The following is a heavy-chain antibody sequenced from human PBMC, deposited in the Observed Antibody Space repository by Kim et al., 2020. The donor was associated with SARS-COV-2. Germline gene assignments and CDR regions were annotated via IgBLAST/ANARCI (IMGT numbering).Heavy chain of an antibody. J-gene: IGHJ4*02. Sequence: NCNPSLKSRVTISVDKSKNQFSLKLSSVTAADTAVYYCALIAAGENKFDYWGQGTLVTVSS. D-gene: IGHD6-13*01. V-gene: IGHV4-61*05. CDR3: ALIAAGENKFDY.